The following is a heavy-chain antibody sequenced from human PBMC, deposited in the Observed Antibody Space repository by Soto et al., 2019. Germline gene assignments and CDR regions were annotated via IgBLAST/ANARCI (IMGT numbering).Heavy chain of an antibody. Sequence: SVKVSCKASGGTFSSYAISWVRQAPGQGLEWMGGIIPIFGTANYAQKFQGRVTITADESTSTAYMELSSLRSEDTAVYYCARYDFWSGYSPPDYYYGMDVWGQGTTVNVSS. J-gene: IGHJ6*02. V-gene: IGHV1-69*13. CDR3: ARYDFWSGYSPPDYYYGMDV. CDR1: GGTFSSYA. D-gene: IGHD3-3*01. CDR2: IIPIFGTA.